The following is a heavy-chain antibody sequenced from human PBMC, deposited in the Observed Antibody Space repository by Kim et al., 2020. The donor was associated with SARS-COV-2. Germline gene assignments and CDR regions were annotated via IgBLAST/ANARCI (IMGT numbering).Heavy chain of an antibody. V-gene: IGHV3-23*01. Sequence: GGSLRLSCVASGFSFNTHAMSWVRQAPGKGLEWVSGISGSGETTSYAESVKGRFTVSRDNSKTTLSLQMTIMGPEDGAVYYCARTGDYFDDSAF. CDR1: GFSFNTHA. CDR2: ISGSGETT. J-gene: IGHJ3*01. CDR3: ARTGDYFDDSAF. D-gene: IGHD3-22*01.